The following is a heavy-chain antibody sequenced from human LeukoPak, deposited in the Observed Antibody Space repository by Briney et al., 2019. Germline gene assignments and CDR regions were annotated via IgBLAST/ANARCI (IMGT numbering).Heavy chain of an antibody. Sequence: SETLSLTCTVSGYSISSGYYWGWIRQPPGKGLEWIGSFYHSGSSYYNPSLKSRVTISVDTSKNQFSLKLSSVTAADTAVYYCARDSGSEGAFDIWGQGTMVTVSS. D-gene: IGHD1-26*01. CDR3: ARDSGSEGAFDI. V-gene: IGHV4-38-2*02. CDR1: GYSISSGYY. J-gene: IGHJ3*02. CDR2: FYHSGSS.